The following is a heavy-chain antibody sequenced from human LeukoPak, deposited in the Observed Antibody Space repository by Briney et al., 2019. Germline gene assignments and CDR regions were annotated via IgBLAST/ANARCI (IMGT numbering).Heavy chain of an antibody. V-gene: IGHV3-7*01. Sequence: GGSLRLSCASSGFTFSSYWMSCVRQAPGKGLQWVANIKQDGSEKYYVDSVKGRFTISRDNAKNSLYLQMNSLRAEDTAVYYCARDTYYYDSSGYTFDYWGQGTLVTVSS. CDR3: ARDTYYYDSSGYTFDY. CDR2: IKQDGSEK. D-gene: IGHD3-22*01. J-gene: IGHJ4*02. CDR1: GFTFSSYW.